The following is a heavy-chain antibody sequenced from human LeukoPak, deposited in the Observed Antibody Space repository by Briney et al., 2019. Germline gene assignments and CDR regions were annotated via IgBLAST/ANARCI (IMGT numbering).Heavy chain of an antibody. CDR1: GFTFSSYG. V-gene: IGHV3-30*18. Sequence: PGRSLRLSCAASGFTFSSYGMHWVRQAPGKGLEWVAVISYDGSNKYYADSVKGRFTIFRDNSKNTLYLQMNSLRAEDTAVYYCAKDRVATIMIDYWGQGTLVTVSS. D-gene: IGHD5-12*01. CDR3: AKDRVATIMIDY. CDR2: ISYDGSNK. J-gene: IGHJ4*02.